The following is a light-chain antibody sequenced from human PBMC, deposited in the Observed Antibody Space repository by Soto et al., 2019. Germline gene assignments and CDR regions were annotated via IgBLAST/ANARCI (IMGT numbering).Light chain of an antibody. J-gene: IGKJ1*01. CDR1: LTVGTN. V-gene: IGKV3-15*01. Sequence: VMTQSPATLSVSLGERATLSCRASLTVGTNLAWYQQKPGQPPRLLIYGASTRATGIPARFSGSASGTDFSLTITSLKSEVFAVYKCQYQINWPPVPFGQGTRLEF. CDR3: QYQINWPPVP. CDR2: GAS.